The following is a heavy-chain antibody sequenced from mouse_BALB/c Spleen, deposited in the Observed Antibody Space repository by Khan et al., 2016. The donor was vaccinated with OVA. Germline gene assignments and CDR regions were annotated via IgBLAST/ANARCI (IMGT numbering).Heavy chain of an antibody. CDR1: GFSLTNYG. Sequence: QVQLKQSGPGLVAPSQSLSITCTVSGFSLTNYGVHWVRQPPREGLEWLGVIWAGGSTNYNSALMSRLSISKDNSKSQVFLQMNSLQTNDTAMYYCARPYYGSAWFAYWGQGTLVTVSA. D-gene: IGHD1-1*01. V-gene: IGHV2-9*02. CDR2: IWAGGST. J-gene: IGHJ3*01. CDR3: ARPYYGSAWFAY.